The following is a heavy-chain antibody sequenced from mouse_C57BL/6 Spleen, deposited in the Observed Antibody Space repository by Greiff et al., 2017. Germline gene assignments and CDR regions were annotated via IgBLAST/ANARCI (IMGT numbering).Heavy chain of an antibody. V-gene: IGHV1-39*01. CDR1: GYSFTDYN. D-gene: IGHD1-1*01. CDR3: ASNYYGSRERTWFAY. CDR2: INPNYGTT. Sequence: VQLKQSGPELVKPGASVKISCKASGYSFTDYNMNWVKQSNGKSLEWIGVINPNYGTTSYNQKFKGKATLTVDQSSSTAYMQLNSLTSEDSAVYYCASNYYGSRERTWFAYWGQGTLVTVSA. J-gene: IGHJ3*01.